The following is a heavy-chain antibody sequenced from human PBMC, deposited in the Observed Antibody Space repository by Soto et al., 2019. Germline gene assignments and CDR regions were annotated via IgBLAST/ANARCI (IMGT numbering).Heavy chain of an antibody. V-gene: IGHV4-30-4*01. CDR2: IYYSGST. J-gene: IGHJ4*02. D-gene: IGHD3-10*01. Sequence: SETLSLICTVSGASINSGDYYWSWIRQPPGKGLEWIGHIYYSGSTYYNPSLKSRAGISVDSSKSQVSLKLTSVTAADTAVYFCASILMNYYRLDYWGQGALVTVSA. CDR1: GASINSGDYY. CDR3: ASILMNYYRLDY.